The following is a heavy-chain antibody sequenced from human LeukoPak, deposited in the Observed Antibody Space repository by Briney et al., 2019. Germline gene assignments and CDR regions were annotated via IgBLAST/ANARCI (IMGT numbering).Heavy chain of an antibody. CDR1: GGSFSGYY. D-gene: IGHD2-2*01. CDR2: INHSGST. J-gene: IGHJ4*02. V-gene: IGHV4-34*01. Sequence: SETLSLTCAVYGGSFSGYYWSWIRQPPGKGLEWIGEINHSGSTNYNPSLKSRVTTSVDTSKNQFSLKLSSVTAADTAVYYCARGNCSSTSCSQYFDYWGQGTLVTVSS. CDR3: ARGNCSSTSCSQYFDY.